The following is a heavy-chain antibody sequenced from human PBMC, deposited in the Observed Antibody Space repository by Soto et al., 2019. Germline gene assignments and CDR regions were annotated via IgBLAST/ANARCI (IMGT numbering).Heavy chain of an antibody. CDR1: GYTFTSYG. V-gene: IGHV1-18*01. CDR3: ARGRRLRYYGSGSDYYGMDV. D-gene: IGHD3-10*01. Sequence: ASVKVSCKASGYTFTSYGISWVRQAPGQGLEWMGWISAYNGNTNYAQKLQGRVTMTTDTSTSTAYMELRSLRSDDTAVYYCARGRRLRYYGSGSDYYGMDVWRQGTTVTVSS. J-gene: IGHJ6*02. CDR2: ISAYNGNT.